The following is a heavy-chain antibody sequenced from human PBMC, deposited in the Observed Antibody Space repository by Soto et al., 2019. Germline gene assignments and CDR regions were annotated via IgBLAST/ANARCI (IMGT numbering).Heavy chain of an antibody. V-gene: IGHV1-24*01. CDR1: GYTLTELS. J-gene: IGHJ4*02. CDR3: ASTYYYDSSGYPGHY. Sequence: ASVKVSCKVSGYTLTELSMHWVRQAPGKGLEWMGGFDPEDGETIYAQKFQGRVTMTTDTSTSTAYMELRSLRSDDTAVYYCASTYYYDSSGYPGHYWGQGTLVTV. CDR2: FDPEDGET. D-gene: IGHD3-22*01.